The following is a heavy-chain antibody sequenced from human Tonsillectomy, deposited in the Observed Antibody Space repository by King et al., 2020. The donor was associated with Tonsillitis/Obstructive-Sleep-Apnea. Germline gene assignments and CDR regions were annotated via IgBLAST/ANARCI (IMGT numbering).Heavy chain of an antibody. CDR3: AKVELGYCSGGSCYDWFDP. J-gene: IGHJ5*02. CDR2: ISGSGGST. CDR1: GFTFSSYA. V-gene: IGHV3-23*04. Sequence: VQLVESGGGLVQPGGSLRLSCAASGFTFSSYAMSWVRQAPGKGLEWVSAISGSGGSTYYADSVKGRFTISRDNSKNTLYLQINSLRAEDTAVYYCAKVELGYCSGGSCYDWFDPWGQGTLVTVSS. D-gene: IGHD2-15*01.